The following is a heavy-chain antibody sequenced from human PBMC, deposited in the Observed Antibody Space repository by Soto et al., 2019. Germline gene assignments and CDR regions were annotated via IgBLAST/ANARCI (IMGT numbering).Heavy chain of an antibody. V-gene: IGHV3-23*01. CDR2: ISGSGGST. Sequence: GGDRRLPCGGSGFTLSRYAISLGRPAPGKGLEWVSAISGSGGSTYYADSVKGRFTISRDNSKNTLYLQMNSLRAEDTAAYYCAKREYSSSSAFYYYYYMDVWGKGTTVTAP. CDR3: AKREYSSSSAFYYYYYMDV. CDR1: GFTLSRYA. D-gene: IGHD6-6*01. J-gene: IGHJ6*03.